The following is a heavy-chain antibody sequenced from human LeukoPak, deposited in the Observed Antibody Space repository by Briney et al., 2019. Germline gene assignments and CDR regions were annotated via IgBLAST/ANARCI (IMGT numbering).Heavy chain of an antibody. V-gene: IGHV3-30*04. CDR2: ISYDGSNK. D-gene: IGHD3-10*01. Sequence: GGSLRLSCAASGFTFSSYAMHWVRQAPGKGLEWVAVISYDGSNKYYADSVKGRFTISRDNSKNTLNLQMNSLRAEDTAVYYCARQSDAEYYFDYWGQGTLVTVSS. J-gene: IGHJ4*02. CDR3: ARQSDAEYYFDY. CDR1: GFTFSSYA.